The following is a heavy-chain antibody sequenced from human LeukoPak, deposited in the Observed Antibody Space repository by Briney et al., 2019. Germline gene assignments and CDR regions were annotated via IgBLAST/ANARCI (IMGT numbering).Heavy chain of an antibody. V-gene: IGHV3-53*01. D-gene: IGHD3-9*01. Sequence: GGSLRPSCAASVFNVITKSMSWVRQAPGKGLEWVSIIHSDGNTCYADSVKGRFTISRDTSKNTVSLQMNSLGAEDAAVYYCVSHSDPLTSYSFDYWGQGTLVTVSS. CDR2: IHSDGNT. J-gene: IGHJ4*02. CDR3: VSHSDPLTSYSFDY. CDR1: VFNVITKS.